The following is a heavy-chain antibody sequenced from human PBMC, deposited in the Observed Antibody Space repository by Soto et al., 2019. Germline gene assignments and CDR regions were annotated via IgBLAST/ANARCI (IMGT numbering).Heavy chain of an antibody. Sequence: SETLSLTCTVSGGSISSCYWSWIRQPPGKGLEWIGYIYYSGSTNYNPSLKSRVTISVDTSKNQFSLKLSSVTAADTAAYYCARAVAAAGAGWFDPWGQGTLVTVSS. J-gene: IGHJ5*02. CDR2: IYYSGST. D-gene: IGHD6-13*01. V-gene: IGHV4-59*01. CDR3: ARAVAAAGAGWFDP. CDR1: GGSISSCY.